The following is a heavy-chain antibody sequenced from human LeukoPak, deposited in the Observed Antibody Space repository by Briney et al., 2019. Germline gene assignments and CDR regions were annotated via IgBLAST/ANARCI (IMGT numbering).Heavy chain of an antibody. Sequence: GGSLRHSCAASGFTFSKHWMRWVRQAPGKGLEWVASIKEDGSEKNYVDSVKGRFTISRDNAKNSLYLQLNSLRAEDTAVYYCARVQQAASDCWGQGALVTVSS. CDR3: ARVQQAASDC. CDR1: GFTFSKHW. D-gene: IGHD6-25*01. V-gene: IGHV3-7*04. J-gene: IGHJ4*02. CDR2: IKEDGSEK.